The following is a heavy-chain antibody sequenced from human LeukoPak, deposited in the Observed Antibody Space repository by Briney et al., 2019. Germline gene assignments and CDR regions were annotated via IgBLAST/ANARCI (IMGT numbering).Heavy chain of an antibody. V-gene: IGHV3-23*01. D-gene: IGHD3-3*01. J-gene: IGHJ6*03. CDR3: AKADFWSGYYVYYYYMDV. Sequence: PGGSLRLSCAASGFTFSSYAMSWVRQVPGKGLEWVSAISGSGGSTYYADSVKGRFTISRDNSKNTLYLQMNSLRAEDTAVYYCAKADFWSGYYVYYYYMDVWGKGTTVTVSS. CDR2: ISGSGGST. CDR1: GFTFSSYA.